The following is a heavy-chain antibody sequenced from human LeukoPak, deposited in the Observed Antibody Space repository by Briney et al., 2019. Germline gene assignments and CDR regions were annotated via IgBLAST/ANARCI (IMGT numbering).Heavy chain of an antibody. CDR1: GFTGPSSA. V-gene: IGHV3-23*01. Sequence: GGXXRLSCTASGFTGPSSAMAWVRQAPGKGLEWVSHIGAGATSKYYADSVKGRFTISRDYSRKTVYSQMNSLRAEDTAVYYCARSYDSGGYPLGDYWGQGTLVTVSS. CDR2: IGAGATSK. D-gene: IGHD3-22*01. J-gene: IGHJ4*02. CDR3: ARSYDSGGYPLGDY.